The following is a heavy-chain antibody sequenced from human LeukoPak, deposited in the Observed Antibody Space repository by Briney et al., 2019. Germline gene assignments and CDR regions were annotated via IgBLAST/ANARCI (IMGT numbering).Heavy chain of an antibody. D-gene: IGHD6-6*01. Sequence: GGSLRLSFAASGFTVSDTYVSWVRQAPAKGLEWVSVIYRGGSTYYADSVKGRFTISRDNSKNTLYLQMNSLRADDTAVYYCARDRRVNYYYGMDVWGQGSTVTVSS. CDR2: IYRGGST. CDR1: GFTVSDTY. CDR3: ARDRRVNYYYGMDV. V-gene: IGHV3-66*01. J-gene: IGHJ6*02.